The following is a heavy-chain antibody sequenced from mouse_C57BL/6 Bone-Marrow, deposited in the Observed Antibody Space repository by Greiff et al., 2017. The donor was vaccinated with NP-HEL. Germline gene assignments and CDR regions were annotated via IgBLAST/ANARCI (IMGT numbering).Heavy chain of an antibody. CDR3: ARYYYGSSFDY. V-gene: IGHV1-81*01. CDR1: GYTFTSYG. Sequence: VQLVESGAELARPGASVKLSCKASGYTFTSYGISWVKQRTGQGLEWIGEIYPRSGNTYYNEKFKGKATLTADKSSSTAYMELRSLTSEDSAVYFWARYYYGSSFDYWGQGTTLTVSS. CDR2: IYPRSGNT. J-gene: IGHJ2*01. D-gene: IGHD1-1*01.